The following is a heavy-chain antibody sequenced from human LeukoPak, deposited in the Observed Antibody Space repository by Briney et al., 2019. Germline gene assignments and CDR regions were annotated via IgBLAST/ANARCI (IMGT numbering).Heavy chain of an antibody. CDR1: GGSISSYY. Sequence: SGTLSLTCTVSGGSISSYYWSWIRQPPGKGLEWIGYIYYSGSTNYNPSLKSRVTISVDTSKNQFSLKLSSVTAADTAVYYCARQSRSRAYYYGMDVWGQGTTVTVSS. CDR2: IYYSGST. CDR3: ARQSRSRAYYYGMDV. J-gene: IGHJ6*02. V-gene: IGHV4-59*08.